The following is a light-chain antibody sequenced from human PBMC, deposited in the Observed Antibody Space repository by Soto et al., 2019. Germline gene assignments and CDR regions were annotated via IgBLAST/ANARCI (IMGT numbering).Light chain of an antibody. CDR1: SDNY. J-gene: IGLJ1*01. V-gene: IGLV2-14*01. CDR3: SSYTNSRTLL. Sequence: QSALTQPASVSGSPGQSITISCTGTSDNYVSWYQQHPGKVPKLMIYGVTNRPSGVSDRFSGSKSGNTASLTISGLQTEDEADYYCSSYTNSRTLLFGAGTKLTAL. CDR2: GVT.